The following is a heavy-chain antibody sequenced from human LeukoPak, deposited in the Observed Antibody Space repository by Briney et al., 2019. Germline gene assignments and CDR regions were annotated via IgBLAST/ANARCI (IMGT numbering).Heavy chain of an antibody. V-gene: IGHV3-23*01. CDR1: GXTFSTYA. CDR2: ISGSGGSI. D-gene: IGHD3-10*01. CDR3: AKDRGFGEYFPFFY. J-gene: IGHJ4*02. Sequence: PGGSLRLSCAASGXTFSTYAMSWVRQTPEKGLEWVSAISGSGGSIYYADSVKGRFTISRDNSKNTLYLQMNSLRAEDTAVYYCAKDRGFGEYFPFFYWGQGTLVTVSS.